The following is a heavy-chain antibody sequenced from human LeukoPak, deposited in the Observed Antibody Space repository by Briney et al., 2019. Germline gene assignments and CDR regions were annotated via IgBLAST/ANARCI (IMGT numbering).Heavy chain of an antibody. CDR3: ARLRCSSTSCYVKYFDL. CDR1: GGSISSYY. D-gene: IGHD2-2*01. Sequence: PSETLSLTCTVSGGSISSYYWSWIRQPPGKGLEWIGYIYYSGSTNYNPSLKSRVTISVDTSKNQFSLKLSSVTAADTAVYYCARLRCSSTSCYVKYFDLWGRGTLVTVSS. J-gene: IGHJ2*01. CDR2: IYYSGST. V-gene: IGHV4-59*01.